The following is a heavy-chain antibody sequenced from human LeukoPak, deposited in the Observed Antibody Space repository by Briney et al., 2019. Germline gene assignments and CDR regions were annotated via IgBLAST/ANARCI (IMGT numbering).Heavy chain of an antibody. J-gene: IGHJ4*02. CDR3: ARGVSHRNFDWLFY. CDR2: IYYSGST. CDR1: GGSISSYY. V-gene: IGHV4-59*12. D-gene: IGHD3-9*01. Sequence: SETLSLTCTVSGGSISSYYWSWIRQPPGKGLEWIGYIYYSGSTNYNPSLKSRVTISVDPSKNQFSLKLSSVTAADTAIYYCARGVSHRNFDWLFYWGQGTLVTVSS.